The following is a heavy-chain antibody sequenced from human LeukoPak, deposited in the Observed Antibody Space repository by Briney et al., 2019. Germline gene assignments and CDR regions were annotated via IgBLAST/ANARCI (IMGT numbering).Heavy chain of an antibody. J-gene: IGHJ6*03. V-gene: IGHV1-8*01. CDR3: ARGRPDYGDYYYYYMDV. CDR1: GYTFTSYD. Sequence: GASVKVSCKASGYTFTSYDINWVRQATGQGLEWMGWMNPNSGNTGYAQKFQGRVTMTRNTSISTAYMELSSLRPEDTAVYYCARGRPDYGDYYYYYMDVWGKGTTVTVSS. CDR2: MNPNSGNT. D-gene: IGHD4-17*01.